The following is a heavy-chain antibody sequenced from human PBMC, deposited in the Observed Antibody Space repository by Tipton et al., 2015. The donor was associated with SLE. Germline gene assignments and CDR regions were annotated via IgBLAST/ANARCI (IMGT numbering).Heavy chain of an antibody. D-gene: IGHD1-14*01. J-gene: IGHJ3*02. CDR2: INHSGST. V-gene: IGHV4-34*01. CDR3: SSGAFDI. CDR1: GGSLSVYY. Sequence: GLVKPSETLSVTCAVNGGSLSVYYWNWIRQPPGKGLEWIGEINHSGSTNYNPSLKSRVTISVDTSKNQFSLELSSVTAADTRRPPRSSGAFDIWGQGTMVTVSS.